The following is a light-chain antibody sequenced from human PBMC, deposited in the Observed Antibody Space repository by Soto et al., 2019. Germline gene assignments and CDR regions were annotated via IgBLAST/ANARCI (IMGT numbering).Light chain of an antibody. CDR3: QQSYSAPNT. Sequence: DIQMTQSPSSLSASVGDRVTITCRASQSISNHLNWYQQKPGKAPKLLIYAAFSLQSGVPSRFSGSGSGTDFTLTISSLQPEDFATFYCQQSYSAPNTFGQGTKLEIK. CDR1: QSISNH. CDR2: AAF. J-gene: IGKJ2*01. V-gene: IGKV1-39*01.